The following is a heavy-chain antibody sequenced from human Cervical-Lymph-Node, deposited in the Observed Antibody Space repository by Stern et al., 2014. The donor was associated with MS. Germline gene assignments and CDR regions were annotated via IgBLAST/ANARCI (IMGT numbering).Heavy chain of an antibody. CDR3: AHSKWHNWVNWFDP. CDR1: GFSLSTRGVG. V-gene: IGHV2-5*02. J-gene: IGHJ5*02. D-gene: IGHD1-20*01. CDR2: IYWDNDK. Sequence: QITLKESGPTLVKPTQTLTLTCTFSGFSLSTRGVGVGWIRQPPGKALEWLALIYWDNDKRYSPSLKSRLTITKDTSKNQVVLTMTNMDPVDTATYYCAHSKWHNWVNWFDPWGQGTLVTVSS.